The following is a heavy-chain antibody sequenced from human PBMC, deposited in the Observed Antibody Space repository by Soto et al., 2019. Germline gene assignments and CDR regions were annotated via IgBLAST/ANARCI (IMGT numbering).Heavy chain of an antibody. Sequence: EVQLVESGGDLVQPGWSLRLSCVASGFTFSPYWMSCVRQAPGRGLQWVATINNDGSETYYADSVKGRFTISRDNARDSFYLQLTSLRAEDTAIYYCARGSNQDYWGQGTLVAVSS. CDR1: GFTFSPYW. CDR3: ARGSNQDY. CDR2: INNDGSET. D-gene: IGHD2-8*01. V-gene: IGHV3-7*03. J-gene: IGHJ4*02.